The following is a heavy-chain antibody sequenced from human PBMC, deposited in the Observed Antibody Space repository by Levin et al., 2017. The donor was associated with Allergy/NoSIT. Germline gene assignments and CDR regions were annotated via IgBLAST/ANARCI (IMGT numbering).Heavy chain of an antibody. V-gene: IGHV4-30-4*01. CDR1: GGSISSGDYY. Sequence: SETLSLTCTVSGGSISSGDYYWSWIRQPPGTGLEWIGYIYYSGSTYYNPSLKSRVTISVDTSKNQFSLKLSSVTAADTAVYYCARDVMPLTGDYTVDYWGQGTLVTVSS. CDR3: ARDVMPLTGDYTVDY. CDR2: IYYSGST. D-gene: IGHD3-9*01. J-gene: IGHJ4*02.